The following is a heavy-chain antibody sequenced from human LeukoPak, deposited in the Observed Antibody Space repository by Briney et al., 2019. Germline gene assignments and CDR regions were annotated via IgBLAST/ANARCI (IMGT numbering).Heavy chain of an antibody. D-gene: IGHD3-10*01. CDR3: ARALYYGSGSYYPYYYYYMDV. Sequence: SETLSLTCAVYGGSFSGYYWSWIRQPPGKGLEWIGEINHSGSTNYNPSLKSRVTISVDTSKNQFSLKLSSVTAADTAVYYCARALYYGSGSYYPYYYYYMDVWGKGTTVTVSS. CDR1: GGSFSGYY. J-gene: IGHJ6*03. CDR2: INHSGST. V-gene: IGHV4-34*01.